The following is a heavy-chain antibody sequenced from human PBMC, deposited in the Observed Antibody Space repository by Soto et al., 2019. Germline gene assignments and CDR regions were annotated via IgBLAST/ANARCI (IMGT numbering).Heavy chain of an antibody. J-gene: IGHJ4*02. CDR2: ISAHNGNT. CDR3: PRGRYGDY. CDR1: GYAFHTYG. D-gene: IGHD1-1*01. Sequence: QVHLVQSGGEVKKPGASVKVSCKGSGYAFHTYGITWGRQAPGQGLEWMGWISAHNGNTNYAQKLQGRVTVTRDTSTSTAYMELRSLRSDDTAVYYCPRGRYGDYWGQGALVTVSS. V-gene: IGHV1-18*01.